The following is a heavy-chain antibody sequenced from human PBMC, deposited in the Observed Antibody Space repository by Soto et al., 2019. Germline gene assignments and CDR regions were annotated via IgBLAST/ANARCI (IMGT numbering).Heavy chain of an antibody. CDR1: GDSINSDNYY. D-gene: IGHD5-12*01. J-gene: IGHJ4*02. V-gene: IGHV4-39*01. Sequence: PSETRSLTCSVSGDSINSDNYYWGWIRQPPGKGLEWIGSIYYRGNTYYNPSLKTRVTISLDKSKSQFSLKLNSVTAADSAVYFCARLEGLATISYYFDYWGQGTLVTVSS. CDR3: ARLEGLATISYYFDY. CDR2: IYYRGNT.